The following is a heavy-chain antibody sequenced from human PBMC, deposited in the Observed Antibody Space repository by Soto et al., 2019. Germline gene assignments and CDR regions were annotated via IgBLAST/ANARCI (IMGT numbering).Heavy chain of an antibody. D-gene: IGHD6-19*01. CDR2: ISYDGSNK. V-gene: IGHV3-30*18. J-gene: IGHJ4*02. CDR3: AKGTPYTSGWYYFDY. CDR1: GFTFNIYG. Sequence: QVQLVESGGGVVQPGTSLRLSCAASGFTFNIYGMHWVRQAPGKGLEWVAVISYDGSNKFYADSVSGRFTISRDNSKNTLYLQMHSLRAEDTAVYFCAKGTPYTSGWYYFDYWGQGTRVTVSS.